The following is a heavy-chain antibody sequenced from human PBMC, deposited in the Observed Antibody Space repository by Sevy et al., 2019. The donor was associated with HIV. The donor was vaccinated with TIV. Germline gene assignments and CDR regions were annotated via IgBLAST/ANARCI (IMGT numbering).Heavy chain of an antibody. D-gene: IGHD2-21*02. Sequence: GESLKISCVVSGFMFSNFGMNWVRQVPGKGLEWVAYISGSGDPTKYAESVKGRFTVSRDNAQNALFLQMNSLRDDDTGVYFCARDRTRLQYWGQGTLVTVSS. CDR1: GFMFSNFG. CDR2: ISGSGDPT. J-gene: IGHJ4*02. V-gene: IGHV3-48*02. CDR3: ARDRTRLQY.